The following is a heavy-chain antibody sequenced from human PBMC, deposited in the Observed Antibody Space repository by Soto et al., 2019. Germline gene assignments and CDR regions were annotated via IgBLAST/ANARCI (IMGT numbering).Heavy chain of an antibody. Sequence: QVQLVQSGAEVKKPGSSVKVSCKASGGTFSSYAISWVRQAPGQGLEWMGGIIPIFGTANYAQKFQGRVTITADESTSTAYMELRSLRSEDTAVYYCARADPDVDTAMVSALDYWGQGILVTVSS. CDR3: ARADPDVDTAMVSALDY. D-gene: IGHD5-18*01. V-gene: IGHV1-69*01. J-gene: IGHJ4*02. CDR1: GGTFSSYA. CDR2: IIPIFGTA.